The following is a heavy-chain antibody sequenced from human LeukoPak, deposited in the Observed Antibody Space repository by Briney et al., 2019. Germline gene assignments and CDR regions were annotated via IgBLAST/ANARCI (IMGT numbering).Heavy chain of an antibody. CDR3: AGYYDFWSGYPVY. J-gene: IGHJ4*02. V-gene: IGHV3-23*01. Sequence: PGGSLRLSCAASGFTFSSYPMSWVPQAPGKGLEWVSAINGSDGRTYYADSVEGRFTISRDNSKNTLYLQMNSLRAEDTAVYDCAGYYDFWSGYPVYWGQGTLVTVSS. CDR1: GFTFSSYP. D-gene: IGHD3-3*01. CDR2: INGSDGRT.